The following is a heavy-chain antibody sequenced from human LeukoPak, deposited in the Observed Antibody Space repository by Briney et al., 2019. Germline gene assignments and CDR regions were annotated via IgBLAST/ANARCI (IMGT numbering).Heavy chain of an antibody. CDR1: GGSISSSSYY. CDR2: IYYSGST. Sequence: PSETLSLTCTVSGGSISSSSYYWGWIRQPPGKGLEWIGSIYYSGSTYYNPSLKSRVTISVDTSKNQFSLKLGSVTAADTAVYYCARSGLGPYYFDYWGQGTLVTVSS. V-gene: IGHV4-39*01. CDR3: ARSGLGPYYFDY. J-gene: IGHJ4*02. D-gene: IGHD3/OR15-3a*01.